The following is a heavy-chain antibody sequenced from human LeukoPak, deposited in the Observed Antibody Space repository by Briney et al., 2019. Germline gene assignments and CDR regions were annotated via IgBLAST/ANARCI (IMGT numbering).Heavy chain of an antibody. J-gene: IGHJ3*02. CDR1: GYTFTSYD. Sequence: GASVKVSCKTSGYTFTSYDINWVRQATGQGLEWMGGMDGSSGKTAYAQKFLGRVTITRNTSISTAYMELSSLTSEDTAVYYCAGLYYYASSGYDALDILGQGTMVTVSS. CDR2: MDGSSGKT. V-gene: IGHV1-8*01. D-gene: IGHD3-22*01. CDR3: AGLYYYASSGYDALDI.